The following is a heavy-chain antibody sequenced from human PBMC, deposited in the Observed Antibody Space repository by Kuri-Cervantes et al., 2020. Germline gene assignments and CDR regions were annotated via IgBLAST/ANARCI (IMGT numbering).Heavy chain of an antibody. J-gene: IGHJ4*02. V-gene: IGHV4-59*05. CDR3: ARGLGIGRPIYYFDY. D-gene: IGHD7-27*01. CDR1: GGSISSYY. Sequence: SETLSLTCTVSGGSISSYYWSWIRQPAGKGLEWIGSIYYSGSTYYNPSLKSRVTISVDTSKNQFSLKLSSVTAADTAVYYCARGLGIGRPIYYFDYWGQGTLVTVSS. CDR2: IYYSGST.